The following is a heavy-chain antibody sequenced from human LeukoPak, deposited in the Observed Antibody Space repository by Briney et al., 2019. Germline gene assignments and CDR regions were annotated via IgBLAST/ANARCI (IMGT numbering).Heavy chain of an antibody. CDR3: AKGGHDFNPFYW. V-gene: IGHV3-23*01. CDR2: IKGGGGDP. J-gene: IGHJ4*02. Sequence: GGSLRLSCAASGSIFSTYAMGWVRQAPGKGLEWVSSIKGGGGDPFYADSVKGRFTISRDNSKNTLFLQLNSLRGEDSAVYYCAKGGHDFNPFYWWGQGTLVTVSS. CDR1: GSIFSTYA. D-gene: IGHD2-21*02.